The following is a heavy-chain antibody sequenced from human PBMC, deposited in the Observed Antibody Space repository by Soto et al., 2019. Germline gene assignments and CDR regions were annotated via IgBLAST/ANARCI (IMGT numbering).Heavy chain of an antibody. D-gene: IGHD6-13*01. J-gene: IGHJ4*02. Sequence: QVQLVQSGAEEKKPGASVKVSCKASGYTFTSYGMNWVRQAPGQRLEWMGWINAGNGNTKYSQKFQGRVTITRDTAASTAYMELSSLRSEDTAVYYCARAPGGPGIAEYWGQGTLVTFSS. CDR3: ARAPGGPGIAEY. CDR1: GYTFTSYG. V-gene: IGHV1-3*05. CDR2: INAGNGNT.